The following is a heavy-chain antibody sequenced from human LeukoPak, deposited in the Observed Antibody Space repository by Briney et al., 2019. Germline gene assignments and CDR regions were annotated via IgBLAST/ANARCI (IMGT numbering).Heavy chain of an antibody. CDR3: ARSHAPRYYYDSSGPGGD. J-gene: IGHJ4*02. V-gene: IGHV1-18*01. D-gene: IGHD3-22*01. CDR2: ISAYNGNT. CDR1: GYTFTSYG. Sequence: SVKVSCKASGYTFTSYGISWVRQAPGQGLEWMGWISAYNGNTNYAQKLQGRVTMTTDTSTSTAYMELRSLRSDDTAVYYCARSHAPRYYYDSSGPGGDWGQGTLVTVSS.